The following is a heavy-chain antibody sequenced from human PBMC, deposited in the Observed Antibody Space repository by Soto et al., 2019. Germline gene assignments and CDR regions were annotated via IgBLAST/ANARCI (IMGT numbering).Heavy chain of an antibody. Sequence: PLETLSLTRTVSGESISRCGYYRKRNRQHPGKGLEWIGYIYYSGSTYYNPSLKSRVTISVDTSKNQFSLKLSSVTAADTAVYYCARDYTLGGYDYGTRNQDYYYYGMDVWGQGTTVTVSS. V-gene: IGHV4-31*03. J-gene: IGHJ6*02. CDR3: ARDYTLGGYDYGTRNQDYYYYGMDV. CDR2: IYYSGST. D-gene: IGHD5-12*01. CDR1: GESISRCGYY.